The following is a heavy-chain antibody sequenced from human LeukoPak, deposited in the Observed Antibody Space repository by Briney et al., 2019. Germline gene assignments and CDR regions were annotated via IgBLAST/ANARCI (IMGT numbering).Heavy chain of an antibody. Sequence: GLSLKISCRGSGYSFTSYWIGWVSQMPGKGLEWMGIIYPGDSDTRYSPSHQGQVTISADKSISTAYLQWSSLRASDTAMYYCARLLGPYCSSTSCYEYFDYGGQGTPVTVSS. CDR2: IYPGDSDT. CDR1: GYSFTSYW. V-gene: IGHV5-51*01. D-gene: IGHD2-2*01. J-gene: IGHJ4*02. CDR3: ARLLGPYCSSTSCYEYFDY.